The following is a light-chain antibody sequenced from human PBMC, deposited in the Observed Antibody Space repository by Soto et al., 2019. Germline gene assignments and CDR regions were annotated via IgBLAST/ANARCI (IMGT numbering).Light chain of an antibody. Sequence: EIVMTQSPATLSVSPGERATLSCRASQSVSSYLAWYQQKPGQAPRLLIYDASNRATGIPARFSGSGSGTDFTLTISSLEPEDFAVYYCLQRRNSWTFGQGTKVDIK. J-gene: IGKJ1*01. CDR2: DAS. CDR1: QSVSSY. CDR3: LQRRNSWT. V-gene: IGKV3-11*01.